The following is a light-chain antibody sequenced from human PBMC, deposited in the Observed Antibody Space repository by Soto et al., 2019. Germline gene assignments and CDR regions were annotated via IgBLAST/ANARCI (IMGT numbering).Light chain of an antibody. CDR1: SSDVGAYNF. V-gene: IGLV2-11*01. CDR3: CSYAGSPYV. CDR2: DVS. J-gene: IGLJ1*01. Sequence: QSVLTQLRSVSGCPGQSVTISCTGTSSDVGAYNFVSWYQQHPGKAPKLIIYDVSKRPSGVPDRFSGSKSGNTASLTISGLQAEDEADYYCCSYAGSPYVFGTGTKVTVL.